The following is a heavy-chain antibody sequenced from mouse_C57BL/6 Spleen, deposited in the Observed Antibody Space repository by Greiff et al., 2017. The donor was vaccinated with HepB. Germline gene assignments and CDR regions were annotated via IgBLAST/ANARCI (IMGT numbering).Heavy chain of an antibody. CDR3: ARWDFIYYDDDEGGDY. Sequence: VKLQESDAELVKPGASVKISCKVSGYTFTDHTIHWMKQRPEQGLEWIGYIYPRDGSTKYNEKFKGKATLTADKSSSTAYMQLNSLTSEDSAVYFCARWDFIYYDDDEGGDYWGQGTTLTVSS. V-gene: IGHV1-78*01. D-gene: IGHD2-4*01. CDR2: IYPRDGST. J-gene: IGHJ2*01. CDR1: GYTFTDHT.